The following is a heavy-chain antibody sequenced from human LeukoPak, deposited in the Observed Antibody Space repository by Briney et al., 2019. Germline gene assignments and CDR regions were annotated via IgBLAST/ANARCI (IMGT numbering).Heavy chain of an antibody. V-gene: IGHV4-4*07. CDR1: GASISSYY. D-gene: IGHD3-9*01. CDR2: IYSSGNI. CDR3: ARDYDKAFDS. J-gene: IGHJ4*02. Sequence: SETLSLTCSVSGASISSYYWSWIRQSAGKGLGWIGRIYSSGNINYNPSLKSRVTMSVDTSRNQLSLKLSSVTAADTAMYYCARDYDKAFDSWGQGTLVTVSS.